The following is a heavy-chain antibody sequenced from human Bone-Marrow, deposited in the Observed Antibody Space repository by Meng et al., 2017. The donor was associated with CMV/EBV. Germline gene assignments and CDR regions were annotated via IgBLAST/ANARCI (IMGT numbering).Heavy chain of an antibody. Sequence: ASVKVSCKASGYTSTSYGISWVRQAPGQGLEWMGWINPNSGDTMSAQRFQGRVTMTRDTSISTADMELSRLRSDDTAVYYCARVIAVAGTAPFDYWGQGTLVTVSS. CDR3: ARVIAVAGTAPFDY. J-gene: IGHJ4*02. V-gene: IGHV1-2*02. D-gene: IGHD6-19*01. CDR2: INPNSGDT. CDR1: GYTSTSYG.